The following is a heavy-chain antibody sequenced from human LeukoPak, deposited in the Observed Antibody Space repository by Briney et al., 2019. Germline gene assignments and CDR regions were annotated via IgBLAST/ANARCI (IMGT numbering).Heavy chain of an antibody. CDR2: ISSSSSTI. V-gene: IGHV3-48*01. CDR3: ARDSTWIQLWKFDY. Sequence: PGGTLRLSCAASGFTFSSYGMSWVRQAPGKGLEWVSYISSSSSTIYYADSVKGRFTISRDNAKNSLYLQMNSLRAEDTAVYYCARDSTWIQLWKFDYWGQGTLVTVSS. D-gene: IGHD5-18*01. CDR1: GFTFSSYG. J-gene: IGHJ4*02.